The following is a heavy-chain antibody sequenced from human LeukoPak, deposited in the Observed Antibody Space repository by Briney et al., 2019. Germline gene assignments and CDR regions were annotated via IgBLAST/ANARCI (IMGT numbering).Heavy chain of an antibody. CDR3: AREKSGYDSGFDY. CDR2: IWYDGSNK. V-gene: IGHV3-33*01. Sequence: GGSLRLSCAASGFTFSSYGMHRVRQAPGKGLEWVAVIWYDGSNKYYADSVKGRFTISRDNSKNTLYLQVNSLRAEDTAVYYCAREKSGYDSGFDYWGQGTLVTVSS. D-gene: IGHD5-12*01. CDR1: GFTFSSYG. J-gene: IGHJ4*02.